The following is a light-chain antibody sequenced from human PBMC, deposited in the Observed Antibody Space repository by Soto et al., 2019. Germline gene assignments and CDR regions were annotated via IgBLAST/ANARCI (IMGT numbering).Light chain of an antibody. Sequence: EIVLTQSPGTLSLSPGERATLSCRASQNVASNYLAWYQQSRGQPPRLLIYGASSRATGIPDRFSRSGSGTDFTLSISRLEPEDFAVYHCQQYATSPWTFGQGTKVEIK. CDR1: QNVASNY. CDR3: QQYATSPWT. V-gene: IGKV3-20*01. J-gene: IGKJ1*01. CDR2: GAS.